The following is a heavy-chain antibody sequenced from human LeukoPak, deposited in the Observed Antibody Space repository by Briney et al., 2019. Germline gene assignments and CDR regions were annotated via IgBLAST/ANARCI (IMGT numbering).Heavy chain of an antibody. CDR3: AREGALTVTKDAFDI. CDR2: ISSRGSTI. J-gene: IGHJ3*02. D-gene: IGHD4-17*01. Sequence: GGSLRLSCAASGFTVSSYEMNWVRQAPGKGLEWVSYISSRGSTISYADSVKGRFTVSRDNAKNSLYLQMNSLRAEDTAVYYCAREGALTVTKDAFDIWGQGTKVTVSS. CDR1: GFTVSSYE. V-gene: IGHV3-48*03.